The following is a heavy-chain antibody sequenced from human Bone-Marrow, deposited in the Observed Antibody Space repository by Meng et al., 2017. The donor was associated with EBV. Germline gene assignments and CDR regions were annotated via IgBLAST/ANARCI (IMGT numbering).Heavy chain of an antibody. D-gene: IGHD3-10*01. CDR2: IYDTGTT. CDR1: CVSVNSGTYH. J-gene: IGHJ4*02. Sequence: QVQMQESGPGLVTPSATLSLTCVFSCVSVNSGTYHWSWIRQSPGKGLEWIGYIYDTGTTIYNPSLNSRVTILLETSKNQFSLRLHSVTTADTAVYYCAKSRSSTPGRVDDWGQGTLVTVSS. CDR3: AKSRSSTPGRVDD. V-gene: IGHV4-61*01.